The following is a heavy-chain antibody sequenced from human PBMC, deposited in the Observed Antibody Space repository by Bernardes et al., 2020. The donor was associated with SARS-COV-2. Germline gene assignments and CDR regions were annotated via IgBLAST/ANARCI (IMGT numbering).Heavy chain of an antibody. D-gene: IGHD6-13*01. CDR3: ARDGDVAAPRTAYGMDV. CDR2: IIPIFGIA. J-gene: IGHJ6*02. V-gene: IGHV1-69*04. CDR1: RGTFSSYA. Sequence: SVKVSCKASRGTFSSYAISWVRQAPGQGLERMGTIIPIFGIAKYAQKFQGRVTITADKSTSTAYMELSSLGFEDTAVYYCARDGDVAAPRTAYGMDVWGQGTTVIVSS.